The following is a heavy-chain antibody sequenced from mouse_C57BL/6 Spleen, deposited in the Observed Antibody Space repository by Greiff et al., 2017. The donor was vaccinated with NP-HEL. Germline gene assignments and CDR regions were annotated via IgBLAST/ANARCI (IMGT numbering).Heavy chain of an antibody. CDR3: AREGAYSYFDY. Sequence: DVKLVESGGGLVKPGGSLKLSCAASGFTFSSYAMSWVRQTPEKRLEWVATISDGGSYTYYPDNVKGRFTISRDNAKNNLYLQMSHLKSEDTAMYYCAREGAYSYFDYWGQGTTLTVSS. V-gene: IGHV5-4*01. CDR1: GFTFSSYA. J-gene: IGHJ2*01. CDR2: ISDGGSYT. D-gene: IGHD2-10*01.